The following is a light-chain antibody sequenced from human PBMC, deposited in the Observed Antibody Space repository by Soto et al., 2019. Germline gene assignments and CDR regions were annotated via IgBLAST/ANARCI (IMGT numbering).Light chain of an antibody. Sequence: QSALTQPASVSGSAGQSITISCTGASSDVGYYNYVSWYQQQPGKAPKLMIYEVSNRPSGVSNRFSGSKSGNTASLTISGLQAEDESNYFCSSYTSISTRVFGGGTQLTVL. J-gene: IGLJ3*02. CDR3: SSYTSISTRV. CDR1: SSDVGYYNY. V-gene: IGLV2-14*01. CDR2: EVS.